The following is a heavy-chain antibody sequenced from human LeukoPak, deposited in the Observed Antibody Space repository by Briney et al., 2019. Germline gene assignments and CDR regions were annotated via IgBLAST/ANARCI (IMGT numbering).Heavy chain of an antibody. CDR2: MNPNSGNT. D-gene: IGHD6-6*01. V-gene: IGHV1-8*03. Sequence: ASVKVSCKASGYTFTSYDINWVRQATGQGLEWMGWMNPNSGNTGYAQKFQGRVTITRNTSISTAYMELISLRSEDTAVYYCARGSVVIFPYSSPYYFDYWGQGTLVTVSS. J-gene: IGHJ4*02. CDR1: GYTFTSYD. CDR3: ARGSVVIFPYSSPYYFDY.